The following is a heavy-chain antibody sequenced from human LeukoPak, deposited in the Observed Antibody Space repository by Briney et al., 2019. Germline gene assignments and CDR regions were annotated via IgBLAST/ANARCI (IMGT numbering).Heavy chain of an antibody. Sequence: SETLSLTCTVSGGSINNTLFYWGWIRQPPGKGLEWIGTVYYDGINYSSPSLKSRVATSVDTSKNQFSLRLSSVTAADTAVYYCARVGYSFSINDWSRTGLGAYPTKYYYYMDVWGKGTTVTVSS. V-gene: IGHV4-39*07. D-gene: IGHD5-18*01. CDR2: VYYDGIN. J-gene: IGHJ6*03. CDR3: ARVGYSFSINDWSRTGLGAYPTKYYYYMDV. CDR1: GGSINNTLFY.